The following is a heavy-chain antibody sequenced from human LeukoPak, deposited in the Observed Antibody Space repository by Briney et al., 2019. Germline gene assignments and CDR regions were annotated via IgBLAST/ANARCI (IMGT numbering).Heavy chain of an antibody. CDR3: ARERAGDTIFGVVQYRPFDY. Sequence: ASVKVSCKASGYTFTSYYMHWVRQAPGQGLEWMGIINPSGGSTSYAQKFQGRVTMTRDTSTSTVYMELSSLRSEDTAVYYCARERAGDTIFGVVQYRPFDYWGQGTLVTVSS. V-gene: IGHV1-46*01. J-gene: IGHJ4*02. CDR1: GYTFTSYY. CDR2: INPSGGST. D-gene: IGHD3-3*01.